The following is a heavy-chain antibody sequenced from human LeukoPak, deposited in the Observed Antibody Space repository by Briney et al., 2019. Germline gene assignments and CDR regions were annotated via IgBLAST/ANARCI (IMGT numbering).Heavy chain of an antibody. CDR2: TYYRSKWYN. D-gene: IGHD3-22*01. CDR1: GDSVSSNSAA. Sequence: SQTLPLTCAISGDSVSSNSAAWNWIRQSPSRGLEWLGRTYYRSKWYNDYAVSVKSRITINPDTYKNQFSLQLNSVTPKDTAVYYCARGNYYDSSGYYYGYYYMDVWGKGTTVTISS. V-gene: IGHV6-1*01. CDR3: ARGNYYDSSGYYYGYYYMDV. J-gene: IGHJ6*03.